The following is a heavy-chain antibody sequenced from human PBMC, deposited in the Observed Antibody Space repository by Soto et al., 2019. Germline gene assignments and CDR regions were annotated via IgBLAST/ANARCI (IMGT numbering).Heavy chain of an antibody. CDR3: ARVYYDILTGYYTFDI. D-gene: IGHD3-9*01. Sequence: SETLSLTCTVSGGSISSYYWSWIRQPPGKGLEWIGYIYYSGSTNYNPSLKSRVTISVDTSKNQFSLKLSSVTAADAAVYYCARVYYDILTGYYTFDIWGQGTMVTVSS. J-gene: IGHJ3*02. CDR2: IYYSGST. CDR1: GGSISSYY. V-gene: IGHV4-59*08.